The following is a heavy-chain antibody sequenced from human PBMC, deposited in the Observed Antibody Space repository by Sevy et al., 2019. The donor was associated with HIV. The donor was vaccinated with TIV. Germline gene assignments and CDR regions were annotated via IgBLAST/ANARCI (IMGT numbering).Heavy chain of an antibody. CDR3: AKLQSGDCSRTSCRDYYFDS. CDR2: ISGSGGTT. CDR1: GFIFSNYA. Sequence: GGSLRLSCATSGFIFSNYAMSWVRQAPGKGLEWVSDISGSGGTTYYADAVRGRFTISRDNSKYSLYLQMDSLRAEDTAVYYCAKLQSGDCSRTSCRDYYFDSWGQGTLVTVSS. D-gene: IGHD2-2*01. J-gene: IGHJ4*02. V-gene: IGHV3-23*01.